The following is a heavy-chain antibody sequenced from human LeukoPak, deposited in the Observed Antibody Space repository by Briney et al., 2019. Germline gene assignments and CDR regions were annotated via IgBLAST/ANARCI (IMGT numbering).Heavy chain of an antibody. Sequence: SETLSLTCAVYGGSFTAFFWSWIRQSPEKGLEWIGEISHNGSTSYSPSFKSRVTITVDTSKNTFSLNLKSVTAADTAVYYCARDGYNPVAFDIWGQGTVVTVSS. CDR1: GGSFTAFF. D-gene: IGHD5-24*01. J-gene: IGHJ3*02. CDR2: ISHNGST. CDR3: ARDGYNPVAFDI. V-gene: IGHV4-34*01.